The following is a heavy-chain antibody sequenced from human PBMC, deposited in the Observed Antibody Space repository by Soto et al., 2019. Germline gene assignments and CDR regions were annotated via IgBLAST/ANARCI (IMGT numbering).Heavy chain of an antibody. CDR1: GFSLTTSGVG. D-gene: IGHD6-19*01. CDR3: AHGSGWLFDY. Sequence: SGPTLVNPTQTLTLTCTFSGFSLTTSGVGVGWIRQPPGKALEWLALLYWDDDNQYSPSLRNRLTLTKDTSKNQVVLTMTNMDPVDTATYYCAHGSGWLFDYWGQGTLVTVSS. CDR2: LYWDDDN. V-gene: IGHV2-5*02. J-gene: IGHJ4*02.